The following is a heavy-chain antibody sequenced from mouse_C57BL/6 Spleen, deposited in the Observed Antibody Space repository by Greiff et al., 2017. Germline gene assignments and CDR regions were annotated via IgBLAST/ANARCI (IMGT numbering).Heavy chain of an antibody. V-gene: IGHV1-64*01. CDR1: GYTFTSYW. CDR2: IHPNSGST. Sequence: QVQLQQPGAELVKPGASVKLSCKASGYTFTSYWMHWVKQRPGQGLEWIGMIHPNSGSTNYNEKFKSKATLTVDKSSSTAYMQLSSLTSADSAVDDCAPNRGDYDDGDWYFDVWGTGTTVTVSA. J-gene: IGHJ1*03. D-gene: IGHD2-4*01. CDR3: APNRGDYDDGDWYFDV.